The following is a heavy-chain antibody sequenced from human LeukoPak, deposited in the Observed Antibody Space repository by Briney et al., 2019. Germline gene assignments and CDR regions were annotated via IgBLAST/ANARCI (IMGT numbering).Heavy chain of an antibody. CDR1: GFTVSSNY. CDR3: AREILGLRFLEWLPNTPYYYYGMDV. CDR2: IYSGGST. J-gene: IGHJ6*02. V-gene: IGHV3-53*04. Sequence: GGSLRLSCAASGFTVSSNYMSWVRQAPGKGLEWVSVIYSGGSTYYADSVKGRFTISRHNSKNTLYLQMNSLRAEDTAVYYCAREILGLRFLEWLPNTPYYYYGMDVWGQGTTVTVSS. D-gene: IGHD3-3*01.